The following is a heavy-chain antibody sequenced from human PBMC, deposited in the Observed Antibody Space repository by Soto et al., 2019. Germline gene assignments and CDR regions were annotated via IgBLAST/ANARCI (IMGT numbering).Heavy chain of an antibody. Sequence: EVQLVETGGGLIQPGGSLRLSCAASGFTVSSNYMNWVRQAPGKGLEWLSIIYSDGTTYYADSVKGRFSISRDNFKTTLYLQMNNLRAEDRAVYYCAILSNWGQGTLVTVSS. CDR2: IYSDGTT. J-gene: IGHJ4*02. V-gene: IGHV3-53*02. D-gene: IGHD6-6*01. CDR1: GFTVSSNY. CDR3: AILSN.